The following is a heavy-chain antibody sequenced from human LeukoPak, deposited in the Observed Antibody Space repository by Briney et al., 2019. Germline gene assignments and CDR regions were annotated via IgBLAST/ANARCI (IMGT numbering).Heavy chain of an antibody. Sequence: VASVKVSCKASGFTFTSSAVQWVRQARGQRLVWIGWIVVGSGNTNYAQKFQERVTITRDMSTSTAYMELSSLRSEDTAVYYCAADYSSSNYYYYYMDVWGKGTTVTVSS. CDR1: GFTFTSSA. CDR3: AADYSSSNYYYYYMDV. V-gene: IGHV1-58*01. J-gene: IGHJ6*03. D-gene: IGHD6-6*01. CDR2: IVVGSGNT.